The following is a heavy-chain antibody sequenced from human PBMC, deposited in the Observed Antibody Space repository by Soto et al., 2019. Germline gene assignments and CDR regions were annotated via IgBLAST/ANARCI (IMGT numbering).Heavy chain of an antibody. D-gene: IGHD6-13*01. CDR3: ARPGIAAAGTWFNYYYYMDV. CDR1: GYTFTSYD. V-gene: IGHV1-8*01. Sequence: ASVKVACKASGYTFTSYDSNWVRQATGQGLEWMGWMNPNSGNTGYAQKFQGRVTMTRNTSISTAYMELSSLRSEDTAVYYCARPGIAAAGTWFNYYYYMDVWGKGTTVTVSS. CDR2: MNPNSGNT. J-gene: IGHJ6*03.